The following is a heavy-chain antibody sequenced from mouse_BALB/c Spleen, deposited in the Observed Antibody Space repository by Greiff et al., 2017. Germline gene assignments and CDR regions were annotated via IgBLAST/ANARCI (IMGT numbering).Heavy chain of an antibody. CDR2: ISYSGST. Sequence: EVQLVESGPSLVKPSQTLSLTCSVTGDSITSGYWNWIRKFPGNKLEYMGYISYSGSTYYNPSLKSRISITRDTSKNQYYLQLNSVTTEDTATYYCARHYGSSYDYFDYWGQGTTLTVSS. V-gene: IGHV3-8*02. CDR1: GDSITSGY. CDR3: ARHYGSSYDYFDY. J-gene: IGHJ2*01. D-gene: IGHD1-1*01.